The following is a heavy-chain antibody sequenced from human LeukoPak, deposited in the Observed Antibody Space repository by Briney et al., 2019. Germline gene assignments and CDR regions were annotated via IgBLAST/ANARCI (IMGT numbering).Heavy chain of an antibody. Sequence: GRSLRLSCAASGFTFSSYGMHWVRQAPGKGLEWVAVISYDGSNKYYADSVKGRFTISRDNSKNTLYLQMNSLRAEDTAVYYCAKAVGAFDIWGQGTMVTVSS. CDR1: GFTFSSYG. D-gene: IGHD1-26*01. CDR2: ISYDGSNK. V-gene: IGHV3-30*18. CDR3: AKAVGAFDI. J-gene: IGHJ3*02.